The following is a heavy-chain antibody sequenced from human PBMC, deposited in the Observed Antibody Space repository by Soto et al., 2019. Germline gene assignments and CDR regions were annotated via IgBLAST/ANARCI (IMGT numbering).Heavy chain of an antibody. Sequence: QVQLVQSGAEVKKPGASVKVSCKASGYTFTSYDINWVPQATGQALEWMGWMNPHSGNTGYTQKFQGRVTMTSNTSISTAYMQLSSLRSEDTAVYYSARGLPRITMVRGVIITNPYYFDYWGQGTLVTVSS. D-gene: IGHD3-10*01. V-gene: IGHV1-8*01. CDR1: GYTFTSYD. CDR3: ARGLPRITMVRGVIITNPYYFDY. J-gene: IGHJ4*02. CDR2: MNPHSGNT.